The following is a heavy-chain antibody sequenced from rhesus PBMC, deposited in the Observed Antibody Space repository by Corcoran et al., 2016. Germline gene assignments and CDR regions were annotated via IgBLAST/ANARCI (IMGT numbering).Heavy chain of an antibody. J-gene: IGHJ4*01. Sequence: QLQLQESGPGLVKPSETLSVTCAVSGGSISSSYWSWIRQAPGKGLEWIGYIYGSGISTNYNPSLKSRVTLSVDTSKIQLSLNLSSVTAADTAVYYCARADYEDDYGYYYIDYWGQGVLVTVSS. D-gene: IGHD3-9*01. CDR1: GGSISSSY. CDR3: ARADYEDDYGYYYIDY. V-gene: IGHV4-169*01. CDR2: IYGSGIST.